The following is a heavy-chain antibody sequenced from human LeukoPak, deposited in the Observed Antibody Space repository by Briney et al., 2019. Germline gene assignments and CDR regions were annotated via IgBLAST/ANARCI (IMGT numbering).Heavy chain of an antibody. V-gene: IGHV3-21*01. CDR3: AELGITMIGGV. D-gene: IGHD3-10*02. CDR2: ISRDMTYI. CDR1: GFTFSDYT. Sequence: GASLRLSCAASGFTFSDYTLNWFRQAPGKGLEWVSSISRDMTYIYYADSVKGRFTISRDNAKNSVCLQMNSLRAEDTAVYYCAELGITMIGGVWGKGTTVTISS. J-gene: IGHJ6*04.